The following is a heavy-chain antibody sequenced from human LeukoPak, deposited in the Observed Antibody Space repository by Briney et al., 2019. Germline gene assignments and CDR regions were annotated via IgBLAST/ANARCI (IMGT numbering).Heavy chain of an antibody. D-gene: IGHD5-12*01. CDR1: GYTFSRYG. CDR3: ARGGPIRYYFDY. V-gene: IGHV1-18*01. J-gene: IGHJ4*02. CDR2: ISPYNGNT. Sequence: ASVKVSCKASGYTFSRYGITWVRQAPGQGLEWMGRISPYNGNTNYAQKFQGRVIMTTDTSTSTAYMELRSLRSDDTAVYYCARGGPIRYYFDYWGQGTLVTVSS.